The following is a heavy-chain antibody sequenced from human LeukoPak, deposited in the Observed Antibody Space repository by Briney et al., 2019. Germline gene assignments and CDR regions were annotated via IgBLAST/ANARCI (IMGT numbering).Heavy chain of an antibody. J-gene: IGHJ4*02. CDR1: GFTFSNYW. D-gene: IGHD3-22*01. Sequence: PGGSLTLSCVASGFTFSNYWMSWVRQAPGKGLEWVANIQKDESEKHYVASVEGRFTISRDNAENSLFLQLNSLRVGDTAVYYCVRLWDSSGFFGYWGQGALVTVSS. V-gene: IGHV3-7*01. CDR2: IQKDESEK. CDR3: VRLWDSSGFFGY.